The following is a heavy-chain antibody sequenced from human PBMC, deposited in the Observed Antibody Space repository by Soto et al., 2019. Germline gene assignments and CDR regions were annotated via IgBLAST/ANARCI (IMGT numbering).Heavy chain of an antibody. Sequence: PSETLSLTCTVSGGSISSGGYYWSWIRQHPXKGLEWIGYIYYSGSTYYNPSLKSRVTISVDTSKNQFSLKLSSVTAADTAVYYCARDQYSSGWYGENWFDPWGQGTLVTVSS. J-gene: IGHJ5*02. D-gene: IGHD6-19*01. CDR3: ARDQYSSGWYGENWFDP. CDR1: GGSISSGGYY. V-gene: IGHV4-31*03. CDR2: IYYSGST.